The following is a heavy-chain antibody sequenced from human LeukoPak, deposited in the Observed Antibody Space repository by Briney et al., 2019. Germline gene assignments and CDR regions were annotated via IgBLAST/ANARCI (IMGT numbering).Heavy chain of an antibody. D-gene: IGHD4-23*01. CDR3: ARARGGKGYFDL. V-gene: IGHV1-2*02. J-gene: IGHJ2*01. CDR1: GYTFTGYY. Sequence: ASVKVSCKASGYTFTGYYMHWVRQAPGQGLEWMGWINPNSGGTNYAQRFQGRVTMTRDTSISTAYMELSRLRSDDTAVYYCARARGGKGYFDLWGRGTLVTVSS. CDR2: INPNSGGT.